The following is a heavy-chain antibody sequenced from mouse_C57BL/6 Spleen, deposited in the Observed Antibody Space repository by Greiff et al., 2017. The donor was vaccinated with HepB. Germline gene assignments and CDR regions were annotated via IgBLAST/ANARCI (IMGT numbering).Heavy chain of an antibody. CDR1: GYAFSSYW. CDR3: ARSGGEYYFDY. D-gene: IGHD3-1*01. J-gene: IGHJ2*01. CDR2: IYPGDGDT. V-gene: IGHV1-80*01. Sequence: VKLMESGAELVKPGASVKISCKASGYAFSSYWMNWVKQRPGKGLEWIGQIYPGDGDTNYNGKFKGKATLTADKSSSTAYMQLSSLTSEDSAVYFCARSGGEYYFDYWGQGTTLTVSS.